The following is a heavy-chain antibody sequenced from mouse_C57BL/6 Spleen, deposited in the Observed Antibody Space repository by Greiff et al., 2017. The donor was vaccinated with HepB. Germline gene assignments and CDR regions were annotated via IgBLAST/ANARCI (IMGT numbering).Heavy chain of an antibody. D-gene: IGHD2-5*01. CDR3: ARSRGYSNYFDY. CDR1: GYAFTNYL. CDR2: INPGSGGT. Sequence: QVQLQQSGAELVRPGTSVKVSCKASGYAFTNYLIEWVKQRPGQGLEWIGVINPGSGGTNYNEKFKGKATLTADKSSSTAYMQLSSLTSEDSAVYFCARSRGYSNYFDYWGQGTTLTVSS. J-gene: IGHJ2*01. V-gene: IGHV1-54*01.